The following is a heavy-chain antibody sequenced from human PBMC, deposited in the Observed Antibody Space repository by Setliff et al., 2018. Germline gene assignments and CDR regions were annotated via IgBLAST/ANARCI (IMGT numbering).Heavy chain of an antibody. CDR2: ISGSGGST. J-gene: IGHJ4*02. V-gene: IGHV3-23*01. D-gene: IGHD2-2*01. Sequence: GESLKISCAASGFTFSSYSMNWVRQAPGKGLEWVSTISGSGGSTYYADSVKGRFTISRDNSKNTLYLQMNSLRAEDTAVYYCGGGYCSSTSCLTLDYWGQGTLVTSPQ. CDR3: GGGYCSSTSCLTLDY. CDR1: GFTFSSYS.